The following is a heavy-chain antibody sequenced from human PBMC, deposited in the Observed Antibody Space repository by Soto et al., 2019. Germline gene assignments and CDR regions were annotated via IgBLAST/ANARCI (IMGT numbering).Heavy chain of an antibody. CDR3: ARDGGHDYGDYGAFDY. CDR2: IYYSGST. CDR1: GGSISSGGYY. Sequence: QVQLQESGPGLVKPSQTLSLTCTVSGGSISSGGYYWSWIRQHPGKGLEWIGYIYYSGSTYYNPSLKSPVTISVDTSKNQFSLKLSSVTAADTAVYYCARDGGHDYGDYGAFDYWGQGTLVTVSS. D-gene: IGHD4-17*01. J-gene: IGHJ4*02. V-gene: IGHV4-31*01.